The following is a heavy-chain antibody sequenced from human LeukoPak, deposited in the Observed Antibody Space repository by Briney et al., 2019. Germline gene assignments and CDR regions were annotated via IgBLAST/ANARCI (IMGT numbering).Heavy chain of an antibody. V-gene: IGHV3-30*02. Sequence: GGSLRLSCAASGFTFSSYGMHWVRQAPGKGLEWVAFIRYDGSNKYYADSVKGRFTISRDNSKNTLYLQMNSLRAEDTAVYYCYALVPAANDAFDIWGQGTMVTVSS. J-gene: IGHJ3*02. CDR1: GFTFSSYG. CDR3: YALVPAANDAFDI. D-gene: IGHD2-2*01. CDR2: IRYDGSNK.